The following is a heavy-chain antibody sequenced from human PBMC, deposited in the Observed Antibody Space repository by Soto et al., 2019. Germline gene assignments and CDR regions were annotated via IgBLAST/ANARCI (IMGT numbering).Heavy chain of an antibody. CDR2: IYSGGST. CDR1: GGNVSSNY. CDR3: ARDPPLHV. Sequence: AGGSLRLSSAASGGNVSSNYMSWVRQAPGKGLEWVSVIYSGGSTYYADSVKGRFTISRDNSKNTLYLQMNSLRAEDTAVYYCARDPPLHVWGQGTTVTV. J-gene: IGHJ6*02. V-gene: IGHV3-53*01.